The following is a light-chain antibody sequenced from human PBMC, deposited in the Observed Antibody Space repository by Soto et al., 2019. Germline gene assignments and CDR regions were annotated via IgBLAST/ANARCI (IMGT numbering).Light chain of an antibody. V-gene: IGLV2-14*01. Sequence: QSALTQPASVSGSLGQTVTISCSGTSSDVGAYNYVSWYQQYPGKAPKLMIYHVTDRPSGVSNRFSGSKSGNTASLTISGRQAEDEADYYCCSYTLSNTFVFGTGTKLTVL. CDR3: CSYTLSNTFV. J-gene: IGLJ1*01. CDR2: HVT. CDR1: SSDVGAYNY.